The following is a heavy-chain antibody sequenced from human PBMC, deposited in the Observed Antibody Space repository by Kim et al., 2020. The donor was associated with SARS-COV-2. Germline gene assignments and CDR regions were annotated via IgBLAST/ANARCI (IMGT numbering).Heavy chain of an antibody. V-gene: IGHV3-48*02. J-gene: IGHJ6*02. D-gene: IGHD4-17*01. CDR1: RFMFSNSG. Sequence: GGSLRLSCGGSRFMFSNSGMNWVRQAPGKGLEWLSYISSSTSHIYYANSVRARFTISRDNAKNSVYLQMNSLRDEDTAVYYCARDDGAYARFSGMDVWG. CDR2: ISSSTSHI. CDR3: ARDDGAYARFSGMDV.